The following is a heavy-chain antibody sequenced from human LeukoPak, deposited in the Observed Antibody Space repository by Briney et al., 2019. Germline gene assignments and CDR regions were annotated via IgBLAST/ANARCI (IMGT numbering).Heavy chain of an antibody. J-gene: IGHJ4*02. CDR3: ARRHSSSWYYFDY. CDR1: GYTFTSYD. V-gene: IGHV1-8*01. D-gene: IGHD6-13*01. Sequence: ASVKVSCKASGYTFTSYDINWVRQATGQGLEWMGWMNPNSGNTGYAQKFQGRVTMTRNTSISTAYMELSSLRSEDTAVYYCARRHSSSWYYFDYWGQGTLVTVSS. CDR2: MNPNSGNT.